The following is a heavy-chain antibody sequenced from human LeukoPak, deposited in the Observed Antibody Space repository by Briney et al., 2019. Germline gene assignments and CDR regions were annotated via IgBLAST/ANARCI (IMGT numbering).Heavy chain of an antibody. D-gene: IGHD3-9*01. Sequence: PGGSLRLSCAASGFTFSSYSMNWVRQAPGKGLEWVSSISSGSSYIYYADPVKGRFTISRDNAMNSLYLQMNSLRAEDTAVYFCARDSDYDILTGLENGAIDYWGQGTLVTVSS. CDR2: ISSGSSYI. CDR3: ARDSDYDILTGLENGAIDY. J-gene: IGHJ4*02. V-gene: IGHV3-21*01. CDR1: GFTFSSYS.